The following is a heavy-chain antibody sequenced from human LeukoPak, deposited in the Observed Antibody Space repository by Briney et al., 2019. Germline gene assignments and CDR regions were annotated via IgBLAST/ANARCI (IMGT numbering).Heavy chain of an antibody. CDR3: ARDRLWFGELAVYYYYGMDV. CDR1: GFTFSSYE. J-gene: IGHJ6*02. Sequence: GGSLRLSCAASGFTFSSYEMNWVRQAPGKGLEWVSYNSSSGSTIYYADSVKGRFTISRDNAKNSLYLQMNSLRAEDTAVYYCARDRLWFGELAVYYYYGMDVWGQGTTVTVSS. D-gene: IGHD3-10*01. CDR2: NSSSGSTI. V-gene: IGHV3-48*03.